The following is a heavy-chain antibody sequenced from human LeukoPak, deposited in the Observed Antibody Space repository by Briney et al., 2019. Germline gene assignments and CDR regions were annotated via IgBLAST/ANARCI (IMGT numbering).Heavy chain of an antibody. J-gene: IGHJ4*02. CDR1: GFTFSTYD. D-gene: IGHD3-16*01. Sequence: GGSLRLSCAASGFTFSTYDTNWVRQAPGKRLEWLSYISSRGGTIYYADSVKGRFTISRYNAKNSLYLQMNSLRAEDTAVYYCARDALAGGDWSNMGDYWGQGTLVTVSS. V-gene: IGHV3-48*03. CDR3: ARDALAGGDWSNMGDY. CDR2: ISSRGGTI.